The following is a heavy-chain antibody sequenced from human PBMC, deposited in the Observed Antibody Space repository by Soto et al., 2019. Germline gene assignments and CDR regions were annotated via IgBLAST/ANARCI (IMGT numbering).Heavy chain of an antibody. D-gene: IGHD5-18*01. V-gene: IGHV3-21*01. CDR3: TRAYTASGNYYYTYGMDV. Sequence: GGSLRLSCAASGFSFHVYSMTWVRRAPGKGLEWVASISSSSSYKDYADSVKGRFTVSRDNAKNSLYLQMNSLRADDTAVYYCTRAYTASGNYYYTYGMDVWDQGTAVTVSS. CDR2: ISSSSSYK. CDR1: GFSFHVYS. J-gene: IGHJ6*02.